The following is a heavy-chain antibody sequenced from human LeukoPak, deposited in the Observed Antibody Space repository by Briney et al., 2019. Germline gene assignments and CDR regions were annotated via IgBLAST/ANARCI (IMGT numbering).Heavy chain of an antibody. V-gene: IGHV3-30*09. D-gene: IGHD6-13*01. CDR2: ISYDGLNS. Sequence: GGSLRLSCEASGFTFSRYAMHWVRQAPGKGLEWLAIISYDGLNSYYADSVKGRFALSRDNSRDTLFLQMNNVRPEDTGLYYCARDGQELVTHNWLDTWGQGTLVTVSS. CDR1: GFTFSRYA. CDR3: ARDGQELVTHNWLDT. J-gene: IGHJ5*02.